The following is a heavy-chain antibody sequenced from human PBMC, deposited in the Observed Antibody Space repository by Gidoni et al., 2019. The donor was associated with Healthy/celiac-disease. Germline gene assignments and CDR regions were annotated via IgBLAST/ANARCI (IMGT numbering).Heavy chain of an antibody. Sequence: EVQLVESGGGLVKPGGSLRLSCAASGFTFSSYSMNWVRQAPGKGLELVSSISSSSSYIYYADSVKGRFTISRDNAKNSLYLQMNSLRAEDTAVYYCARDRRGKVGATFLDYWGQGTLVTVSS. CDR1: GFTFSSYS. CDR3: ARDRRGKVGATFLDY. CDR2: ISSSSSYI. J-gene: IGHJ4*02. D-gene: IGHD1-26*01. V-gene: IGHV3-21*01.